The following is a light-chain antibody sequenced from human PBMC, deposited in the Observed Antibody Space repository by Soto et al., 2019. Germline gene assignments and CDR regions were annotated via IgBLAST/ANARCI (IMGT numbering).Light chain of an antibody. Sequence: QSALTQPPSASGSPGQSVTISCTGTSSDVGGYKYVSWFQQHPGKAPKLMICGVSKRPSGVPDRFSGSRSGNTASLTASGLQAEDEADYYCCSYAGSNNYVFGTGTQLTVL. CDR2: GVS. CDR1: SSDVGGYKY. CDR3: CSYAGSNNYV. J-gene: IGLJ1*01. V-gene: IGLV2-8*01.